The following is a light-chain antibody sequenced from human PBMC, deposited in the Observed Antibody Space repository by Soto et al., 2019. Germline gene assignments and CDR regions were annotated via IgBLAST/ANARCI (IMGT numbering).Light chain of an antibody. CDR1: ETVATN. Sequence: EVVMTQSPATLSVSPGERATLSCRASETVATNLAWYQQKPGQAPRLLFYGASTRATGIPARFSGSGSGTEFTLTIGSLQSEDFAVYYCQQYNNWPHTFGGGTKVDIK. CDR2: GAS. CDR3: QQYNNWPHT. J-gene: IGKJ4*01. V-gene: IGKV3-15*01.